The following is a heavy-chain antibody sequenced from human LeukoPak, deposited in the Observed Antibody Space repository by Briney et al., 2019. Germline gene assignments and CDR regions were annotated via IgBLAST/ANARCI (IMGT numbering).Heavy chain of an antibody. CDR3: ARVRGYSRSNSVDY. D-gene: IGHD5-18*01. V-gene: IGHV4-61*05. Sequence: PSETLSLTCTVSSGSISSSNYYWGWIRQPPGKGLEWIGYIYYSGSTNYNPSLKSRVTISVDTSKNQFSLKLSSVTAADTAVYYCARVRGYSRSNSVDYWGQGTLVTVSS. CDR2: IYYSGST. CDR1: SGSISSSNYY. J-gene: IGHJ4*02.